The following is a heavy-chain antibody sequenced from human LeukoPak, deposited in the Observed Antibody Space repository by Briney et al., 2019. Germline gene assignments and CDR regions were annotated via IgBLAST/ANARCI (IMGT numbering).Heavy chain of an antibody. V-gene: IGHV1-18*01. J-gene: IGHJ4*02. D-gene: IGHD5-24*01. Sequence: ASVKVSCKASGYTFTRYNISWVRQAPGQGLEWMGGISAYNGNTNYAQKLQGRVTMTTDTSTSTAYMELSSLRSEDTAVYYCARDRDGYNPGAYFDYWGQGTLVTVSS. CDR1: GYTFTRYN. CDR2: ISAYNGNT. CDR3: ARDRDGYNPGAYFDY.